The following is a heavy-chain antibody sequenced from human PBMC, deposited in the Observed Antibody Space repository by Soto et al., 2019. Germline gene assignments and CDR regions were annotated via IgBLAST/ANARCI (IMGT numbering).Heavy chain of an antibody. CDR3: ARDTQGYFDY. V-gene: IGHV3-64*01. J-gene: IGHJ4*02. CDR2: ISSNGGST. CDR1: GFTFSSYD. Sequence: EVQLVESGGGLVQPGGSLRLSCAASGFTFSSYDMHWVRQAPGKGLEYVSAISSNGGSTYYANSVKGRFTISRDNSKSTLYRQMGSLRAEDMAVYYWARDTQGYFDYWGQGTLVTVSS.